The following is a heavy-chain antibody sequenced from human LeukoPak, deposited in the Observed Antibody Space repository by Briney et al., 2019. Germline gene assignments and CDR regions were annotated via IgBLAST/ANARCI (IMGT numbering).Heavy chain of an antibody. Sequence: GGSLRLSCAASGFTFSSYAMSWVRQSPGKGLEWVSAISGSGGNTYSADSVKGRCTISRDNSKKTLFLHMNSLRAEDTAVYYCARDDSSSWYPFDYWGQGTLVTVSS. V-gene: IGHV3-23*01. CDR1: GFTFSSYA. CDR2: ISGSGGNT. J-gene: IGHJ4*02. D-gene: IGHD6-13*01. CDR3: ARDDSSSWYPFDY.